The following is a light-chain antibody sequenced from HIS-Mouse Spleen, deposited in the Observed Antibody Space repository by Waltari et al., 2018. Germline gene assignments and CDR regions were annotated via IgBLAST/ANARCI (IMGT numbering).Light chain of an antibody. Sequence: QSVLTQPPSASGTPGQRVTISCSGSSSNIGSNYVYWYQQLPGTAPKLLIYRNNQRPQGGPDRFSGSKSGTSASLAISGLRSEDEADYYCAAWDDSLSGPVFGGGTKLTVL. V-gene: IGLV1-47*01. J-gene: IGLJ3*02. CDR1: SSNIGSNY. CDR2: RNN. CDR3: AAWDDSLSGPV.